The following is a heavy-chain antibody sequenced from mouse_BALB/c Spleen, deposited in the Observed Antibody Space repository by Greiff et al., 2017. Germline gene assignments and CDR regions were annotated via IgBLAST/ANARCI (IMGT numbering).Heavy chain of an antibody. D-gene: IGHD2-4*01. CDR1: GFTFSSYG. CDR3: ARHDYDDY. J-gene: IGHJ2*01. CDR2: ISSGGSYT. V-gene: IGHV5-6*01. Sequence: EVKLVESGGHLVKPGGSLKLSCAASGFTFSSYGMSWVRQTPDKRLEWVATISSGGSYTYYPDSVKGRFTISRDNAKNTLYLQMSSLKSEDTAMYYCARHDYDDYWGQGTTLTVSS.